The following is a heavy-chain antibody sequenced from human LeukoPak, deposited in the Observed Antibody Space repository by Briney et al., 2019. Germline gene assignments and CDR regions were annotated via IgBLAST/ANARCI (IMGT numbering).Heavy chain of an antibody. CDR3: ASLSPVVPAAMPSNRGDAFDI. CDR1: GFTFSNAW. CDR2: ISSSSSYI. Sequence: KPGGSLRLSCAASGFTFSNAWMSWVRQAPGKGLEWVSSISSSSSYIYYADSVKGRFTISRDNAKNSLYLQMNSLRAEDTAVYYCASLSPVVPAAMPSNRGDAFDIWGQGTIVTVSS. J-gene: IGHJ3*02. D-gene: IGHD2-2*01. V-gene: IGHV3-21*01.